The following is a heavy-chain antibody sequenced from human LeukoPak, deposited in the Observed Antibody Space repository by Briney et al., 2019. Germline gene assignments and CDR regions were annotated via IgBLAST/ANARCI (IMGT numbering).Heavy chain of an antibody. D-gene: IGHD2-2*02. J-gene: IGHJ3*02. CDR3: AKDRNYELLYAFDI. V-gene: IGHV3-9*03. Sequence: GRSLRLSCAVSGFTFDDYAMHWVRQAPGKGLEWVSGISWNSNLIGYADSVKGRFTISRDNAKNSLYLQMNSLRPEDMALYYCAKDRNYELLYAFDIWGQGTIVTVSS. CDR2: ISWNSNLI. CDR1: GFTFDDYA.